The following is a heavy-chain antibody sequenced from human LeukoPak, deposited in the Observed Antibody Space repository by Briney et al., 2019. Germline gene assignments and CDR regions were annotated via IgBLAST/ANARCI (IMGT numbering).Heavy chain of an antibody. CDR2: IKQDGSET. D-gene: IGHD3-10*01. V-gene: IGHV3-7*03. CDR3: AKERFSYYYGSGSYFFDY. CDR1: GLTFSNFW. Sequence: GGSLRLSCVASGLTFSNFWMTWLRQAPGKGLEWVANIKQDGSETYYLDSVKGRFTISRDNSKNSLYLQMNSLRTEDTALYYCAKERFSYYYGSGSYFFDYWGQGTLVTVSS. J-gene: IGHJ4*02.